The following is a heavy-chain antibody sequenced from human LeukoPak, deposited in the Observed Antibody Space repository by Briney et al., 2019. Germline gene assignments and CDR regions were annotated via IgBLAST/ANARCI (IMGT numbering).Heavy chain of an antibody. V-gene: IGHV3-23*01. CDR1: GFTFSSFA. J-gene: IGHJ6*04. D-gene: IGHD3-10*01. CDR3: AKFNGHPTTNYYMDV. CDR2: IIDTGGAT. Sequence: GGSLRLSCAASGFTFSSFAMTWVRQAPGKGLEWVSGIIDTGGATYYADSVKGRFTISRDNSKNTLFLQMNSLGAVDTAVYYCAKFNGHPTTNYYMDVWGEGTTATVSS.